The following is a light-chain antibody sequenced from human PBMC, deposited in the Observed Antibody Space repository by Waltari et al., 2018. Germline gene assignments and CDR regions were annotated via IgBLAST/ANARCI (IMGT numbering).Light chain of an antibody. CDR3: SSYTSSSTWV. Sequence: QSALTPPASVSGSPGQSLTISCTETSRDVGGYNYVSWYQQHPGKAPKLMISDVSKRPSGVSNRFTGSKSDNTASLTISGLQAEDEADYYCSSYTSSSTWVFGGGTKLTVL. CDR2: DVS. V-gene: IGLV2-14*01. CDR1: SRDVGGYNY. J-gene: IGLJ3*02.